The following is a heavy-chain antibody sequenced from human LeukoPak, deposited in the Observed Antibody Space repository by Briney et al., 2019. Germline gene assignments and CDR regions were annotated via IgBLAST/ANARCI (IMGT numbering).Heavy chain of an antibody. V-gene: IGHV1-8*01. CDR2: MHPNSGSI. J-gene: IGHJ5*02. CDR3: TRGPRNDP. Sequence: ASVRVSCKTSGYTFTTYEINWVRQAAGQGLEWMGWMHPNSGSIDYAQKFQGRVTMTRDTSTNTAYMELSSLRSEDTAVYYCTRGPRNDPWGQGTLVTVSS. D-gene: IGHD1-14*01. CDR1: GYTFTTYE.